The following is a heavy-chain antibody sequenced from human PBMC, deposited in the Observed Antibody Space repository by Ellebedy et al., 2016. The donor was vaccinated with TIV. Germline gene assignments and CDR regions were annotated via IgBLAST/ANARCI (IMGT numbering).Heavy chain of an antibody. Sequence: GGSLRLXXAASGFTFSFYSINWVRQAPGKGLEWVSSISSTSSYIYYADSVKGRFTISRDNAKNSLYLQMNSLRAEDTALYYCARGETAARPPDYWGQGTLVTVSS. CDR3: ARGETAARPPDY. CDR1: GFTFSFYS. J-gene: IGHJ4*02. V-gene: IGHV3-21*01. CDR2: ISSTSSYI. D-gene: IGHD6-6*01.